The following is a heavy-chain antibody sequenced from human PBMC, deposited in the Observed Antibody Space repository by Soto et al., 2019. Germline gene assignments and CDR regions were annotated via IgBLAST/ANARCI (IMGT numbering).Heavy chain of an antibody. CDR3: ARSEDTAMTYYYFDY. D-gene: IGHD5-18*01. CDR1: GFTFSTYA. J-gene: IGHJ4*01. Sequence: QVQLVESGGGVVQPGRSLRLSCAASGFTFSTYAIHWVRQAPGKGLEWVAVISYDGSNKYYADSVKGRFTISRDNSKNTLYLQMNSLRAEDTAVYYSARSEDTAMTYYYFDYWGQGTLVTVSS. V-gene: IGHV3-30-3*01. CDR2: ISYDGSNK.